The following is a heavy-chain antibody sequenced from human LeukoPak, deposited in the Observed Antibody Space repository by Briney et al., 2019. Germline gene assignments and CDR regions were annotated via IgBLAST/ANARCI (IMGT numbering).Heavy chain of an antibody. D-gene: IGHD1-26*01. CDR3: ARGGSGSYYYYSEYFQH. Sequence: GGSLRLSCAASGFTFSNYWMHWVRQAPGKGLVWVSLINSDGSSTNYADSVKGRFTIYRDNAKNTLYLQMNSLRAEDTAVYYCARGGSGSYYYYSEYFQHWGQGTLVTVSS. J-gene: IGHJ1*01. CDR1: GFTFSNYW. V-gene: IGHV3-74*01. CDR2: INSDGSST.